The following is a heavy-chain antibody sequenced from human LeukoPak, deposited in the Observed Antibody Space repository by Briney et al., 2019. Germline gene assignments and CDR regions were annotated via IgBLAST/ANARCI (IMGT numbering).Heavy chain of an antibody. CDR2: IYYSGST. J-gene: IGHJ3*02. CDR3: ASSVYYDSSGSVAFDI. Sequence: SETLSLTCTVSGGSISSYYWSWIRQPPGKGLEGIGYIYYSGSTNYNPSLKSRVTISVDTSKNQFSLKLSSVTAADTAVYYCASSVYYDSSGSVAFDIWGQGTMVTVSS. V-gene: IGHV4-59*01. D-gene: IGHD3-22*01. CDR1: GGSISSYY.